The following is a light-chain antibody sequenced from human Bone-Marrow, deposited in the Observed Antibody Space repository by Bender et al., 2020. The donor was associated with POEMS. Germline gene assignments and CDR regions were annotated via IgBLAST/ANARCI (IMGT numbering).Light chain of an antibody. CDR2: DNG. Sequence: SYVLSQPPSVSVAPGKTATFTCGGNNIGNKGVHWSQHKPGQAPVLIVYDNGVRPSGISERFSGFHSGDTATLTISGVEAGDEADYYCQVWDATNDHHVFGGGTKLTVL. V-gene: IGLV3-21*03. J-gene: IGLJ2*01. CDR3: QVWDATNDHHV. CDR1: NIGNKG.